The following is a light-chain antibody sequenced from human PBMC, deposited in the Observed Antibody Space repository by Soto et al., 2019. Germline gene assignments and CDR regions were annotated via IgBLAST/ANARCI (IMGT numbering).Light chain of an antibody. Sequence: IQMTQSPSTLSASVGDRVAITCRTTQTISTWLAWYQQKPGKAPRLLIYDASTLESGVPSRFSGSGSGTEFTLTISSLRPDDFATYYCQQYNGYSGTFGQGTKVDTK. CDR1: QTISTW. V-gene: IGKV1-5*01. CDR3: QQYNGYSGT. J-gene: IGKJ1*01. CDR2: DAS.